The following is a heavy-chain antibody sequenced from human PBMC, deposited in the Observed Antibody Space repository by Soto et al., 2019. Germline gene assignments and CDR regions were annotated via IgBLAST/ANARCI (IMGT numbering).Heavy chain of an antibody. CDR1: ECTCVGYG. CDR2: ISGSGGST. Sequence: CGFLRLSKAASECTCVGYGGRWVLQAPGKGLEWVSAISGSGGSTYYADSVKGRFTISRDNSKNTLYLQMNSLRAEDTAVYFFAKILYGAPSAVAFGNRGQAPLVTVSS. V-gene: IGHV3-23*01. J-gene: IGHJ4*02. D-gene: IGHD4-17*01. CDR3: AKILYGAPSAVAFGN.